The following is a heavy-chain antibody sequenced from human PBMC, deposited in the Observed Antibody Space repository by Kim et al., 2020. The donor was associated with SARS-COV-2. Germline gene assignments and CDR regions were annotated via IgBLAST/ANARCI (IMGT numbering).Heavy chain of an antibody. Sequence: GGSLRLSCAASGFTFSSYDMHWVRQATGKGLEWVSAIGTAGDTYYPGSVKGRFTISRENAKNSLYLQMNSLRAGDTAVYYCARAGYAYYYYGMDVWGQGTTVTVSS. CDR2: IGTAGDT. V-gene: IGHV3-13*04. J-gene: IGHJ6*02. CDR1: GFTFSSYD. CDR3: ARAGYAYYYYGMDV. D-gene: IGHD5-12*01.